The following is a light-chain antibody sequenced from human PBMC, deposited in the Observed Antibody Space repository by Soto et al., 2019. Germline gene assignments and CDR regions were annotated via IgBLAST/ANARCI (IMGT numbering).Light chain of an antibody. CDR1: QSLVRSDGDTY. V-gene: IGKV2-30*02. CDR3: MQGTHWPPT. Sequence: DVVVTQSPLSLPVTLGQPASISCRSSQSLVRSDGDTYLNWFQQRPGQSPRRLIYKVCNRDSGVPYRFCGSWSSTHFKLKISRVEAEDVGVYYCMQGTHWPPTFGQGTKVEIK. J-gene: IGKJ1*01. CDR2: KVC.